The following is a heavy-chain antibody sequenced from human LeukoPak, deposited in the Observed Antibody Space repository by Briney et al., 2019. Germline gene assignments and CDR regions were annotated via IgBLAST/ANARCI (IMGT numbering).Heavy chain of an antibody. J-gene: IGHJ4*02. CDR2: ITTSDGNT. CDR3: AKDGGLWVSAHWGDS. Sequence: PGGSLRFSCAASGFTFSAYWMHWVRQAPGKGLEWVSTITTSDGNTYYADSVKGRFTVSRDNSKNTLFLQMNSLRAEDTAVYYCAKDGGLWVSAHWGDSWGRGTLVTVSS. D-gene: IGHD7-27*01. CDR1: GFTFSAYW. V-gene: IGHV3-23*01.